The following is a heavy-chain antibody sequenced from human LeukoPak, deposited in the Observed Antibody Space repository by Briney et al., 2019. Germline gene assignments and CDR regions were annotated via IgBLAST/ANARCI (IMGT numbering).Heavy chain of an antibody. CDR3: ARPAAEYYFDY. D-gene: IGHD2-15*01. J-gene: IGHJ4*02. V-gene: IGHV1-2*02. CDR1: EYSFTDYS. Sequence: ASVKVSCKASEYSFTDYSIHWVRQAPGQGLEWMGWINPNSGGTSYAQKFQGRVTMTRDTSISTVYMELSRLTSDDTAVYYCARPAAEYYFDYWGQGTLVTVSS. CDR2: INPNSGGT.